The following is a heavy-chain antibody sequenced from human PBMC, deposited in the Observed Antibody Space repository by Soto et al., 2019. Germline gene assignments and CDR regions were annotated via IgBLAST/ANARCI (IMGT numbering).Heavy chain of an antibody. V-gene: IGHV3-30-3*01. CDR3: AREYSLAVLAPGY. CDR2: ISNEGSNE. CDR1: GFSFSSYA. D-gene: IGHD5-18*01. Sequence: QVQLVESGGGVVQPGRSLRLSCAASGFSFSSYAMHWVRQAPGKGLEWVAVISNEGSNEHYADSLKGRFSISRDNSKNTLYLQRSSLRPEDTAVYYCAREYSLAVLAPGYWGQGTLVTVSS. J-gene: IGHJ4*02.